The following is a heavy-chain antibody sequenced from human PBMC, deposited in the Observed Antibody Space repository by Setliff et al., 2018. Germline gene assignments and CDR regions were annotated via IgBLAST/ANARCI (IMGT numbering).Heavy chain of an antibody. D-gene: IGHD6-6*01. CDR1: GDSIRSSRYY. J-gene: IGHJ4*02. CDR2: IYSSGNT. CDR3: ARAPSGGASRPGY. Sequence: PSETLSLTCTVSGDSIRSSRYYWGCIRQPPGKGLVWIGSIYSSGNTYYNPSLKRRVTISVDTTKNQFSLQLNSVTAADTAVYYCARAPSGGASRPGYWGQGTLVTVSS. V-gene: IGHV4-39*07.